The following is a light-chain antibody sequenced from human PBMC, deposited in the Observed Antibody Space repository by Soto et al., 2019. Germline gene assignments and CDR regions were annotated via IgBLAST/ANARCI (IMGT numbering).Light chain of an antibody. Sequence: EIVLTQSPGTLSLSPGERATLSCTASQSVSSNYLAWYQQKPGQAPRPLIYGASSRVTGIPDRFSGGGSGTDVTLKISRLEPEDSAVYYCQHYGRSPPYTCGQGTKLEIK. CDR2: GAS. V-gene: IGKV3-20*01. CDR3: QHYGRSPPYT. J-gene: IGKJ2*01. CDR1: QSVSSNY.